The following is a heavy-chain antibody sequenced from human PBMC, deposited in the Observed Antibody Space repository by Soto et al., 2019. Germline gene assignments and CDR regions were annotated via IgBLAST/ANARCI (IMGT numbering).Heavy chain of an antibody. D-gene: IGHD2-21*02. V-gene: IGHV1-46*01. CDR1: GYTFTNYY. CDR2: INPSGGST. J-gene: IGHJ4*02. Sequence: GASVKVSCKASGYTFTNYYIHWVRQASGQGLEWMGIINPSGGSTSYAQKFQGRVTMTRDTSTSTVYMELSSLRSEDTAVYYCARYPLLVTAIGAKYYFDYWGQGTLVTVSS. CDR3: ARYPLLVTAIGAKYYFDY.